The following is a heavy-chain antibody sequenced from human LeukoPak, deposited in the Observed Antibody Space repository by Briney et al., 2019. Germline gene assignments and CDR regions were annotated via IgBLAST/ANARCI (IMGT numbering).Heavy chain of an antibody. CDR3: ARDHNYYDSSGYYSD. Sequence: GRSLRLSCAASGFTFDDYAMHWVRQAPGKGLEWVSGISWNSGSIGYADSVKGRFTISRDNSKNTLYLQMNSLRAEDTAVYYCARDHNYYDSSGYYSDWGQGTLVTVSS. CDR1: GFTFDDYA. CDR2: ISWNSGSI. V-gene: IGHV3-9*01. D-gene: IGHD3-22*01. J-gene: IGHJ4*02.